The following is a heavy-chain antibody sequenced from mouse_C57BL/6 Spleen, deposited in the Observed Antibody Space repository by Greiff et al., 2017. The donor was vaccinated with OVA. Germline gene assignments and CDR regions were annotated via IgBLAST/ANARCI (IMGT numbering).Heavy chain of an antibody. CDR3: ARNCYGSSYQYYYAMDY. Sequence: EVQVVESGGGLVKPGGSLKLSCAASGFTFSDYGMHWVRQAPEKGLEWVAYISSGSSTIYYADTVKGRFTISRDNAKNTLFLQMTRLRSEDTAMYYCARNCYGSSYQYYYAMDYWGQGTSVTVSS. V-gene: IGHV5-17*01. D-gene: IGHD1-1*01. CDR2: ISSGSSTI. J-gene: IGHJ4*01. CDR1: GFTFSDYG.